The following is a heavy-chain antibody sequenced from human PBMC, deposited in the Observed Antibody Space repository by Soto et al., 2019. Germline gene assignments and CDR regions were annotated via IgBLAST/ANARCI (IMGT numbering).Heavy chain of an antibody. CDR2: ISYDGSNK. CDR3: AREVVPAYYYYGMDV. Sequence: GGSLRLSCAASGFTFSSYAMHWVRQAPGKGLEWVAVISYDGSNKYYADSVKGRFTISRDNSKNTLYLQMNSLRAEDTAVYYCAREVVPAYYYYGMDVWGQGTTVTVSS. V-gene: IGHV3-30-3*01. J-gene: IGHJ6*02. D-gene: IGHD2-2*01. CDR1: GFTFSSYA.